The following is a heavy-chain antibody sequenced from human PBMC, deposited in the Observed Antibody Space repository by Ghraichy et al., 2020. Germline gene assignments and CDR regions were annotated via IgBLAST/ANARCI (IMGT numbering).Heavy chain of an antibody. D-gene: IGHD2-2*02. V-gene: IGHV1-69*13. CDR3: ARDSGSIPKNYYYYYYMDV. J-gene: IGHJ6*03. Sequence: SVKVSCKASGGTFSSYAISWVRQAPGQGLEWMGGIIPIFGTANYAQKFQGRVTITADESTSTAYMELSSLRSEDTAVYYCARDSGSIPKNYYYYYYMDVWGKGTRSPSP. CDR1: GGTFSSYA. CDR2: IIPIFGTA.